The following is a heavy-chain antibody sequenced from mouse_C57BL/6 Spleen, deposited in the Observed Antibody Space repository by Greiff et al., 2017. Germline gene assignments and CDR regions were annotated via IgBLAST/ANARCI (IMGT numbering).Heavy chain of an antibody. J-gene: IGHJ4*01. Sequence: EVQVVESGGGLVQPGGSLKLSCAASGFTFSDYYMYWVRQTPEKRLEWVAYISNGGGSTYYPDTVKGRFTISRDNAKNTLYLQMSRLKSEDTAMDYCARQGYDYYAMDYWGQGTSVTVSS. V-gene: IGHV5-12*01. CDR3: ARQGYDYYAMDY. D-gene: IGHD3-1*01. CDR2: ISNGGGST. CDR1: GFTFSDYY.